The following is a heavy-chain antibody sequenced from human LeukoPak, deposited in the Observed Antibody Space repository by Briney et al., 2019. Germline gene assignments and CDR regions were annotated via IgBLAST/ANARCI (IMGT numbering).Heavy chain of an antibody. V-gene: IGHV3-7*01. CDR3: ARESIAAADGAYYMDV. CDR2: IKQDGSEK. D-gene: IGHD6-13*01. Sequence: GGSLRLSCAASGFTFSSYWMSWVRQAPGKGLEWVANIKQDGSEKYYVDSVKGRFTISRDNAKNSLYLQMNSLRAEDTAVYYCARESIAAADGAYYMDVWGKGTTVTVSS. J-gene: IGHJ6*03. CDR1: GFTFSSYW.